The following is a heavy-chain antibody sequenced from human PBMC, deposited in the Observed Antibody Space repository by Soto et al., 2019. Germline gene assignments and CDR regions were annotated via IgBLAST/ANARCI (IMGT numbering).Heavy chain of an antibody. CDR3: AKAPHGYYYYYLDV. CDR2: ISGSGGST. V-gene: IGHV3-23*01. J-gene: IGHJ6*03. Sequence: QPGGSLRLSCAASGFTFSSYAMSWVRQAPGKGLEWVSAISGSGGSTYYADSVKGRFTISRDNSKNTLYLQMNSLRAEDTAVYYCAKAPHGYYYYYLDVWGQGTTVTVSS. CDR1: GFTFSSYA.